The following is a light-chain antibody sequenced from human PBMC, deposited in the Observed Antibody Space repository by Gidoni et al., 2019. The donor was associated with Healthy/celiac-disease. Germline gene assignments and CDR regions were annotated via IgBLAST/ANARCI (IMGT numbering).Light chain of an antibody. Sequence: DLAMTQSPLSLPVTPGEPAPISCRSSQSLLHSYGYNYLDWYLQKPGQSPQLLIYLGSNRASGVPDRFSGSGSGTDFTLKISRVEAEDVGVYYCMQALQNPLTFGGGTKVEIK. CDR2: LGS. J-gene: IGKJ4*01. CDR3: MQALQNPLT. V-gene: IGKV2-28*01. CDR1: QSLLHSYGYNY.